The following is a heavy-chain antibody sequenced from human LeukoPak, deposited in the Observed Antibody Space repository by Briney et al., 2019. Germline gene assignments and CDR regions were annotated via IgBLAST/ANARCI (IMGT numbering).Heavy chain of an antibody. D-gene: IGHD2/OR15-2a*01. CDR2: ISGSGGST. J-gene: IGHJ6*03. Sequence: GGSLRLSCAASGFTFSSYAMSWVRQAPGKGLEWVSAISGSGGSTYYADSVKGRFTISRDNSKNTLYLQMNSLRAEDTAVYYCARDLIVLYYYMDVWGKGTTVTVSS. V-gene: IGHV3-23*01. CDR3: ARDLIVLYYYMDV. CDR1: GFTFSSYA.